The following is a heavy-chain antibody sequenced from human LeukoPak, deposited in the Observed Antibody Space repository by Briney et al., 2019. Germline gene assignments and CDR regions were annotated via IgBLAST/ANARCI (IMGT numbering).Heavy chain of an antibody. CDR3: ARDRGAYNNLDN. CDR1: GGSISSGGYY. CDR2: IHYSGST. V-gene: IGHV4-31*03. J-gene: IGHJ4*02. D-gene: IGHD3-16*01. Sequence: PSETLSLTCSVSGGSISSGGYYWSWIRQHPGRGLEWIGYIHYSGSTFYNPSLKSRLTISVDTSKNQFSLRLSSVTAADTAVYYCARDRGAYNNLDNWGQGTLITVSS.